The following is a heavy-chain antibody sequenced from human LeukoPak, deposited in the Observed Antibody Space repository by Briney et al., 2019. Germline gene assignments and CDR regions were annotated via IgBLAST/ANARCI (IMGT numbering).Heavy chain of an antibody. D-gene: IGHD3-10*01. J-gene: IGHJ4*02. CDR1: GYTFIAYG. V-gene: IGHV1-3*01. Sequence: ASVKVSCKASGYTFIAYGLHWVRQAPGQRPEWMGWINAGNGDTKCSQNFQGRVTITGDASATTAYMELSSLRSEDTAVYFCARGGRLLWFGEFDYWGQGTLVTVSS. CDR2: INAGNGDT. CDR3: ARGGRLLWFGEFDY.